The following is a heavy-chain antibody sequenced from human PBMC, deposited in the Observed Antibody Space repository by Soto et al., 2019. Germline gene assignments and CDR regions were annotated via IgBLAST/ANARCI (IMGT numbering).Heavy chain of an antibody. CDR1: GFTFSSYS. Sequence: EVQLVESGGGLVKPGGSLRLSCAASGFTFSSYSMNWVRQAPGKWLEWVSSISSSSSYLYYADSVKGLFTISRDNANNSMYLQTNMLRDEDTAVYYCARGITLEGYCRSTSCYEGGSYYYCMDVWCQRTTVNVS. CDR2: ISSSSSYL. J-gene: IGHJ6*02. D-gene: IGHD2-2*01. CDR3: ARGITLEGYCRSTSCYEGGSYYYCMDV. V-gene: IGHV3-21*01.